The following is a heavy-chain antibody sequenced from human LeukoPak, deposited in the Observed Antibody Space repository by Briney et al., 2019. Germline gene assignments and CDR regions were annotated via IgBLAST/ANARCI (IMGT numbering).Heavy chain of an antibody. D-gene: IGHD2-15*01. CDR3: ARADIIVVAGATPVGSAFEY. V-gene: IGHV1-18*01. CDR2: ISANKGDT. J-gene: IGHJ4*02. Sequence: ASVKVSCKTSGYTFISYGISWLRQAPGQGIEWMGWISANKGDTEYAQKFQGRLTVTRDTSTTTAYMELKRLKSDDTAVYYCARADIIVVAGATPVGSAFEYWGQGTLITVS. CDR1: GYTFISYG.